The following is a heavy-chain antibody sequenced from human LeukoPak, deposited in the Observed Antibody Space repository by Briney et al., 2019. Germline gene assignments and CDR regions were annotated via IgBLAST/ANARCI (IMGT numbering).Heavy chain of an antibody. D-gene: IGHD3-10*01. CDR2: MQFDGSHK. CDR3: AKGAYGSGTYLDY. Sequence: GGSLRLSCAASGFTFSTYGMHWVRQAPGKGLEWVAFMQFDGSHKYYADSVRGRFTISEDSSKNTLYLQMNSLRAEDTAMYYCAKGAYGSGTYLDYWGQGTLVTVSS. J-gene: IGHJ4*02. CDR1: GFTFSTYG. V-gene: IGHV3-30*02.